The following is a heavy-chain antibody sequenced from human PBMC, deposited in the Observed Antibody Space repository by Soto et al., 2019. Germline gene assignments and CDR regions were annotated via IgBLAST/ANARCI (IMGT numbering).Heavy chain of an antibody. CDR2: IYPGDSDT. J-gene: IGHJ6*03. V-gene: IGHV5-51*01. CDR1: GYSFTSYW. Sequence: GESLKISCKGSGYSFTSYWIGWVRQMPGKGLEWMGIIYPGDSDTRSSPSCQGPVTISADKSYSTAYLQWSSLKASDYAMYYCARHGAGSEYDYIWGSYRAYYMDVWGKGTTVTVSS. CDR3: ARHGAGSEYDYIWGSYRAYYMDV. D-gene: IGHD3-16*02.